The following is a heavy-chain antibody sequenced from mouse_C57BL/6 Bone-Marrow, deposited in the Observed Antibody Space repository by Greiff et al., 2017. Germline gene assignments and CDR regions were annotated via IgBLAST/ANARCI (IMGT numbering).Heavy chain of an antibody. CDR1: GFTFSDYY. Sequence: EVMLVESGGGLVQPGGSLKLSCAASGFTFSDYYMYWVRQTPEKRLEWVAYISNGGGSTYYPDTVKGRFTISRDNANNTLYLQMSRLKSEDTAMYYCARHDYVDFGYRGQGTTLTVSS. V-gene: IGHV5-12*01. D-gene: IGHD2-13*01. CDR2: ISNGGGST. J-gene: IGHJ2*01. CDR3: ARHDYVDFGY.